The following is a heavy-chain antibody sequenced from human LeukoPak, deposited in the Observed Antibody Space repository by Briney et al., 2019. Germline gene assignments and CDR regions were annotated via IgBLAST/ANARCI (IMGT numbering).Heavy chain of an antibody. CDR3: AKDLSYYDSSGRPFDY. Sequence: GRSLRLSCAASGFTFSSYAMSWVRQAPGKGLEWVSAISGSGGSTYYADSVKGRFTISRDNSKNTLYLQMNSLRAEDTAVYYCAKDLSYYDSSGRPFDYWGQGTLVTVSS. D-gene: IGHD3-22*01. CDR1: GFTFSSYA. CDR2: ISGSGGST. V-gene: IGHV3-23*01. J-gene: IGHJ4*02.